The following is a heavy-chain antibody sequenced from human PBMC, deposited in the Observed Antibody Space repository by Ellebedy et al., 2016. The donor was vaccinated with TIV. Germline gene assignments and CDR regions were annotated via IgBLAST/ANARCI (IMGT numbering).Heavy chain of an antibody. D-gene: IGHD3-10*01. CDR1: GFTFSSYW. J-gene: IGHJ4*02. V-gene: IGHV3-74*01. Sequence: GESLKISCAASGFTFSSYWMHWVRQAPGKGLVWVSRINSDGSSTSYADSVKGRFTISRDNAKNSLYLQMNSLRAEDTAVYYCARHEVYYYGSGSYYYFDYWGQGTLVTVSS. CDR3: ARHEVYYYGSGSYYYFDY. CDR2: INSDGSST.